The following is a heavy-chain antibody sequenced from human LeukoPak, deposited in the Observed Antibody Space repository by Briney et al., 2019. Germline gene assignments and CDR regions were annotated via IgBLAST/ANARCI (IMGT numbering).Heavy chain of an antibody. J-gene: IGHJ4*02. Sequence: GGSLRLSCAASGFTVSSNYMSWVRQAPGKGLEWGSIFYSGGTTYYADSVKGRFTISRDNSKNTLYLHMNSLRAEDTAIYYCARETSGIAATDIIDYWGQGALVTVSS. CDR3: ARETSGIAATDIIDY. CDR2: FYSGGTT. D-gene: IGHD6-13*01. V-gene: IGHV3-53*01. CDR1: GFTVSSNY.